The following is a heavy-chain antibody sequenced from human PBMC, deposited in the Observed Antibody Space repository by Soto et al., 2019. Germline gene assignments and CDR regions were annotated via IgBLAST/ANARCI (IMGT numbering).Heavy chain of an antibody. V-gene: IGHV3-48*01. CDR3: ARDKYYDFWSGYYQEGSPLDY. CDR1: GFTFSSYS. Sequence: GGSLRLSCAASGFTFSSYSMNWVRQAPGKGLEWVSYISSSSSTIYYADSVKGRFTISRDNAKNSLYLQMNSLRAEDTAVYYCARDKYYDFWSGYYQEGSPLDYWGQGTLVTVSS. J-gene: IGHJ4*02. CDR2: ISSSSSTI. D-gene: IGHD3-3*01.